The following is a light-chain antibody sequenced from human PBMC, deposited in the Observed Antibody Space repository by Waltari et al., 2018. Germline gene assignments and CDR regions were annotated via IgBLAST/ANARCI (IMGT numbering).Light chain of an antibody. V-gene: IGKV3-11*01. CDR1: QSVSSY. CDR2: DAS. J-gene: IGKJ1*01. CDR3: QQRSNWPPT. Sequence: EIVLTQSPATLSLSPGDRATLSCRASQSVSSYLAWYHQKAGQALRLLIYDASNRATGIPARFSGSGSGTDFTLTISSLEPEDFAVYYCQQRSNWPPTFGQGTKVEIK.